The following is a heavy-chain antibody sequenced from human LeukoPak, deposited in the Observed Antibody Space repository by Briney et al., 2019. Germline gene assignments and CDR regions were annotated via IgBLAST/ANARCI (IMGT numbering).Heavy chain of an antibody. CDR1: GFTFSSYW. D-gene: IGHD1-26*01. CDR2: ISSSSSYI. Sequence: GGSLRLSCAASGFTFSSYWMSWVRQAPGKGLEWVSSISSSSSYIYYADSVKGRFTISRDNAKNSLYLQMNSLRAEDTAVYYCARYSGSYVDYWGQGTLVTVSS. CDR3: ARYSGSYVDY. J-gene: IGHJ4*02. V-gene: IGHV3-21*01.